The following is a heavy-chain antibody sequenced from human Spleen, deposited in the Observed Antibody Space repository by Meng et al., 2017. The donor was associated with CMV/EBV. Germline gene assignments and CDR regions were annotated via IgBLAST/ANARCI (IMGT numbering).Heavy chain of an antibody. D-gene: IGHD2-15*01. CDR1: GLTCSNSA. Sequence: ASGLTCSNSAMSWVGQASGKGPEWVSSISGVGTSALYTDSVTGRFTIYRDNSKNTLYLEMNSLRAEDTALYYCAKDGWLRTTITSDYWGRGTLVTVSS. CDR2: ISGVGTSA. CDR3: AKDGWLRTTITSDY. J-gene: IGHJ4*02. V-gene: IGHV3-23*01.